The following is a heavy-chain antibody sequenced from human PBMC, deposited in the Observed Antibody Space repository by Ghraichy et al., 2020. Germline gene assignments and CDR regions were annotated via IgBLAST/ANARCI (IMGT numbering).Heavy chain of an antibody. D-gene: IGHD5-18*01. J-gene: IGHJ6*02. CDR2: IHSAGTT. CDR1: GFTVSSIY. Sequence: GESLNISCAASGFTVSSIYVSWVRQAPGKGLEWVSVIHSAGTTYYADSVKGRFTISRDNPKNTLYLQMSSLRAEDTAVYYCARVWNSYASNYYYYGMDVWGQGTTVTVSS. CDR3: ARVWNSYASNYYYYGMDV. V-gene: IGHV3-53*01.